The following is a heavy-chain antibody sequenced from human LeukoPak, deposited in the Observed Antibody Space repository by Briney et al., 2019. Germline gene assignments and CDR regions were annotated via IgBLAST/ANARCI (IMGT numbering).Heavy chain of an antibody. CDR3: ARASNIYDSSGYYYTLDY. D-gene: IGHD3-22*01. Sequence: ASVKVSCKASGYTFTDYYMHWVRQAPGRGLEWMGRINPNSGGTNYAQKFQGRVTMTRDTSISTAYMELSRLRSDDTAVYYCARASNIYDSSGYYYTLDYWGQGTLVTVSS. V-gene: IGHV1-2*06. CDR1: GYTFTDYY. J-gene: IGHJ4*02. CDR2: INPNSGGT.